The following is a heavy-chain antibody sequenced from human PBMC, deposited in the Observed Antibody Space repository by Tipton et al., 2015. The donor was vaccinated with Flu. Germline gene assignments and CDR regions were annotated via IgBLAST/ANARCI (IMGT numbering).Heavy chain of an antibody. J-gene: IGHJ4*02. D-gene: IGHD3-10*01. CDR1: GYIFTSYG. CDR2: ISAYNGNT. CDR3: ARDGTMVQRIDY. V-gene: IGHV1-18*01. Sequence: QSGPEVKELGASVKVSCKASGYIFTSYGISWVRQAPGQGLEWMGWISAYNGNTNYAQKLQGRVTVTTDTSTSTAYMELRSLRSDDTALYYCARDGTMVQRIDYWGQGTLVTVSS.